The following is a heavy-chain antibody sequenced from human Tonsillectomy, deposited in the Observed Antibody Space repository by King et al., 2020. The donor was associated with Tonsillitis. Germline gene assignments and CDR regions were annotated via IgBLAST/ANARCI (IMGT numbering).Heavy chain of an antibody. CDR2: IYWNDEK. CDR1: GFSLSTSGVG. Sequence: TLKESGPTLVKPTQTLTLTCTFSGFSLSTSGVGVGWIRQPPGKALEWLALIYWNDEKRHIPSLKKRLTITKDTSKNQVVLTMTNMDPVDTATYYCVLIFYYDGRGYFPAYGGEGTPLTVHS. CDR3: VLIFYYDGRGYFPAY. V-gene: IGHV2-5*01. J-gene: IGHJ4*02. D-gene: IGHD3-22*01.